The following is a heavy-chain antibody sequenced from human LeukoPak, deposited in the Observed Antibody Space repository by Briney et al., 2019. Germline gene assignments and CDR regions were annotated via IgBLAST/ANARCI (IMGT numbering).Heavy chain of an antibody. Sequence: PSETLSLTCTVSGGSISSYYWSWIRQPAGKGLEWIGRIYSSGRTDRTEYNSSLKSRVTLSIDTSKNQFYLKLSSVTAADTALYYCARERQGWWLDSWVQGTLVTVSS. J-gene: IGHJ5*01. CDR3: ARERQGWWLDS. CDR1: GGSISSYY. CDR2: IYSSGRT. D-gene: IGHD5-24*01. V-gene: IGHV4-4*07.